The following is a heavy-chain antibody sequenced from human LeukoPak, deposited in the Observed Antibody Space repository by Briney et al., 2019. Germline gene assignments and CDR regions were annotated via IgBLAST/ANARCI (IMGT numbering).Heavy chain of an antibody. D-gene: IGHD4-17*01. V-gene: IGHV3-30*03. CDR3: ARVGLTTVTIDY. CDR1: GFTFSSYG. Sequence: GGSLRLSCAASGFTFSSYGMHWVRQAPGKGLEWVAVISYDGSNKYYADSVKGRFTISRDNSKNTLYLQMNNLRVEDTAVYYCARVGLTTVTIDYWGQGTLVTVSS. CDR2: ISYDGSNK. J-gene: IGHJ4*02.